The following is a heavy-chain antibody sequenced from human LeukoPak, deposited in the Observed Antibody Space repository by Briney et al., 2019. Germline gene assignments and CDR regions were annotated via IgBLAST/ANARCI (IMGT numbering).Heavy chain of an antibody. CDR3: ARVPYPSLDGYPAPLDY. CDR2: IIPIFGTA. Sequence: ASVKVSCKASGGTFSSYAISWVRQAPGQGLEWMGGIIPIFGTANYAQKFQGRVTITADESTSTAYMELSSLRSEDTAVYYCARVPYPSLDGYPAPLDYWGQGTLVTVSS. CDR1: GGTFSSYA. D-gene: IGHD3-22*01. J-gene: IGHJ4*02. V-gene: IGHV1-69*13.